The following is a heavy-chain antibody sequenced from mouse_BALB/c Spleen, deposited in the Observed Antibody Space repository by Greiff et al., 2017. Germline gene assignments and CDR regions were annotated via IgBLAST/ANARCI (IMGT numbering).Heavy chain of an antibody. CDR1: GYNFTSYW. V-gene: IGHV1-55*01. Sequence: QVQLQQSGAELVKPGTSVKLSCKASGYNFTSYWINWVKLRPGQGLEWIGDIYPGSGSTNYNEKFKSKATLTVDTSSSTAYMQLSSLASEDSALYYCARSEYGNYDYWGQGTTLTVSS. J-gene: IGHJ2*01. CDR3: ARSEYGNYDY. CDR2: IYPGSGST. D-gene: IGHD2-10*02.